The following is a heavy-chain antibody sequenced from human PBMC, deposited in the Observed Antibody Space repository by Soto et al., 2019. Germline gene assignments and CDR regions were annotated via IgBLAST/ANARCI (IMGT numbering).Heavy chain of an antibody. V-gene: IGHV1-18*01. Sequence: GAPGKVSCKASCYTFSRYGISWGGQAPGQRLEWMGWISAYNGNTNYAQKLQGRVTMTTDTSTSTAYMELRSLRSDDTAVYYCAREYSSGWYPPYYYGMDVWGQGTTVTVSS. CDR2: ISAYNGNT. D-gene: IGHD6-19*01. J-gene: IGHJ6*02. CDR1: CYTFSRYG. CDR3: AREYSSGWYPPYYYGMDV.